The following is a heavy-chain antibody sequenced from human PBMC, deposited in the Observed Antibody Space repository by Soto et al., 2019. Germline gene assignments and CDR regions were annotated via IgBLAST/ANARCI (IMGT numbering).Heavy chain of an antibody. V-gene: IGHV4-31*03. J-gene: IGHJ4*02. D-gene: IGHD3-22*01. CDR3: ARYYDSSGYYQGDYFDY. Sequence: QVKLQESGPGLVKPSQTLSLTCTVSGGSISSGGYYWSWIRQHPGKGLEWIGYIYYSGSTYYNPSLKSRVTISVDTSKNQFSLKLSSVTAADTAVYYCARYYDSSGYYQGDYFDYWGQGTLVTVSS. CDR2: IYYSGST. CDR1: GGSISSGGYY.